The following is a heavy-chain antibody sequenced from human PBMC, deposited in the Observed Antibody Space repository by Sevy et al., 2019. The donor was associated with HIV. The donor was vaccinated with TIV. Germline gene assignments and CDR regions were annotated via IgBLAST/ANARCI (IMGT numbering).Heavy chain of an antibody. CDR1: GYTFTSYV. J-gene: IGHJ6*02. CDR2: INTNTGNP. D-gene: IGHD2-2*01. V-gene: IGHV7-4-1*02. Sequence: ASVKVSCKASGYTFTSYVMNWVRQAPGQGLEGMGWINTNTGNPTYAQGFTGRFVFSLDTSVSTAYLQISSLKAEDTDVYYCARGECSSSSCYYYYGMDVRGQGATVTVSS. CDR3: ARGECSSSSCYYYYGMDV.